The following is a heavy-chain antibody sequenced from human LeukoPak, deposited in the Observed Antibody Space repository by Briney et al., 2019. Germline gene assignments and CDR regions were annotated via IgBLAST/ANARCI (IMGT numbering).Heavy chain of an antibody. CDR2: ISSSGSTI. J-gene: IGHJ4*02. CDR3: AKDLYGGKSLLDY. V-gene: IGHV3-11*04. D-gene: IGHD4-23*01. CDR1: GFTFSDYY. Sequence: GGSLRLSCAASGFTFSDYYMSWIRQAPGKGLEWVSYISSSGSTIYYADSVKGRFTISRDNSKNTLYLQMNSLRAEDTAVYYCAKDLYGGKSLLDYWGQGTLVTVSS.